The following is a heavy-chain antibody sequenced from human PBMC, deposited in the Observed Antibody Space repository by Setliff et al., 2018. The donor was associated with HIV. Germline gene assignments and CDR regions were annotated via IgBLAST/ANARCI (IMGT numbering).Heavy chain of an antibody. D-gene: IGHD3-3*01. J-gene: IGHJ1*01. CDR3: TRRQWGTSGYYEFFQQ. Sequence: PSETLSLTCSVSGATISRHFWSWIRQSPGKGLEWIGTIYDSGVTKYNPSLQTRVRVSVDTSKSHLSLSLTSVTPADTAVYYCTRRQWGTSGYYEFFQQWGQGPLVTVSS. V-gene: IGHV4-59*11. CDR2: IYDSGVT. CDR1: GATISRHF.